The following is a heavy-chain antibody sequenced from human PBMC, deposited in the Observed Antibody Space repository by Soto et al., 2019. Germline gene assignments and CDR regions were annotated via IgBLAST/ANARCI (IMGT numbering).Heavy chain of an antibody. J-gene: IGHJ5*02. V-gene: IGHV3-23*05. D-gene: IGHD3-3*01. CDR3: AKIPSRGTIFGAGS. Sequence: PGGSLRLSCSASGVFFSNHFLDWVRQAPGKGLEWVPAIDNSGDGSFYADSVKGRFIISRDNSKDTVFLHMNNLRPEDTAFYYCAKIPSRGTIFGAGSWGQGTLVTVSS. CDR2: IDNSGDGS. CDR1: GVFFSNHF.